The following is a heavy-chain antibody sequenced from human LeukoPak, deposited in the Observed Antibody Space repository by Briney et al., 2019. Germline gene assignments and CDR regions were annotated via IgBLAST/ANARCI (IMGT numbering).Heavy chain of an antibody. CDR3: ARDSGGYSYGY. D-gene: IGHD5-18*01. V-gene: IGHV1-46*01. J-gene: IGHJ4*02. Sequence: ASVKVSCKASGYTFTSYYMHWVRQAPGQGLEWMGIINPSGGSTSYAQKFQGRVTMTRDTSISTAYMELSRLRSDDTAVYYCARDSGGYSYGYWGQGTLVTVSS. CDR2: INPSGGST. CDR1: GYTFTSYY.